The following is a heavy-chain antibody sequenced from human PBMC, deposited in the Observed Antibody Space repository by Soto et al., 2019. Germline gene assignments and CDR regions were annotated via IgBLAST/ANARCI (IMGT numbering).Heavy chain of an antibody. D-gene: IGHD3-10*01. Sequence: QVQLQESGPGLVKPSQTLSLTCTVSGGSISSGDYYWSWIRQPPGKGLEWIGYIYYSGSTYYNPSLKSRVTISVDTFKNQFSLKLSSVTAADTAVYYCARDQPLNYASGRPTCAFDIWGQGTMVTVSS. CDR3: ARDQPLNYASGRPTCAFDI. CDR1: GGSISSGDYY. V-gene: IGHV4-30-4*01. J-gene: IGHJ3*02. CDR2: IYYSGST.